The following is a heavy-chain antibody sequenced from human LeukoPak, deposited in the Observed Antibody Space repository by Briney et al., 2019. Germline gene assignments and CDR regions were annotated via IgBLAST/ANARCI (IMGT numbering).Heavy chain of an antibody. V-gene: IGHV1-2*02. Sequence: GASVKVSCKASGYTFTGYYMHWVRQAPGQGLEWMGWINLNSGGTNYAQKFQGRVTMTRDTSISTVYMELSRLRSDDTAVYYCARVLVRGVPSLGYWGQGTLVTVSS. CDR2: INLNSGGT. CDR3: ARVLVRGVPSLGY. CDR1: GYTFTGYY. J-gene: IGHJ4*02. D-gene: IGHD3-10*01.